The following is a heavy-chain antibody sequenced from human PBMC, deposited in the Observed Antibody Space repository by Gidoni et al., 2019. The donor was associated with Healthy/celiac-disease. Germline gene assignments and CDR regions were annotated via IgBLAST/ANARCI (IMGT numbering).Heavy chain of an antibody. V-gene: IGHV3-23*01. D-gene: IGHD6-13*01. Sequence: EVQLLASGGGLVQPGGSLGLSCAASGFTLSSDAMTWVRQAPGKGLEWVSAISGSGGSTYYADSVKGRFTISRDNSKNTLYLQMNSLRAEDTAVYYCAKGIAAAGTKPGWYYYGMDVWGQGTTVTVSS. CDR2: ISGSGGST. J-gene: IGHJ6*02. CDR3: AKGIAAAGTKPGWYYYGMDV. CDR1: GFTLSSDA.